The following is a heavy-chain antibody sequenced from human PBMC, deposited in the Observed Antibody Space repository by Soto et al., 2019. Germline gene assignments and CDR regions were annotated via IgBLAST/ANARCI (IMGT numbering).Heavy chain of an antibody. V-gene: IGHV4-4*02. Sequence: QVRLQQSGPGLVKPSETVSLTCDVSSVSITSSNWWTWVRQPPGKGLEWLGKISHSGTVNYNATLRSRVTISVDKPKNQLSLKLMSVTAADTAVYYCARDYDGFDYWGPGILDTVSS. CDR3: ARDYDGFDY. J-gene: IGHJ4*02. CDR2: ISHSGTV. D-gene: IGHD3-16*01. CDR1: SVSITSSNW.